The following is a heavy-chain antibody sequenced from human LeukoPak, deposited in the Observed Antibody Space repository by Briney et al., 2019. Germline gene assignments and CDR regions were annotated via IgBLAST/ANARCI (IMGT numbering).Heavy chain of an antibody. Sequence: GGSLRLSCAASGFTFSDYQMSWIRQAPGEGLEWVSYISSSGNTIYYVDSVKGRFTISRDNAKNSLYLQMNSLRAEDTAVYYCARDRGSWYWFDPWGQGTLVTVSS. CDR3: ARDRGSWYWFDP. CDR2: ISSSGNTI. V-gene: IGHV3-11*04. J-gene: IGHJ5*02. CDR1: GFTFSDYQ. D-gene: IGHD2-15*01.